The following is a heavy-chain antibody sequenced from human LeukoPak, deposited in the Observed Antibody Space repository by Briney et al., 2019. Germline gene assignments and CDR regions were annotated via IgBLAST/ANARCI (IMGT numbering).Heavy chain of an antibody. CDR3: ATYCSSTSCYIDY. Sequence: ASVKVSCKASGYTFTGYYMHWVRQAPGQGLEWMGLINPNSGGTNYAQKFQGRVTMTRDTSISTAYMELSRLRSDDTAVYYCATYCSSTSCYIDYWGQGTLVTVSS. J-gene: IGHJ4*02. D-gene: IGHD2-2*02. CDR2: INPNSGGT. V-gene: IGHV1-2*02. CDR1: GYTFTGYY.